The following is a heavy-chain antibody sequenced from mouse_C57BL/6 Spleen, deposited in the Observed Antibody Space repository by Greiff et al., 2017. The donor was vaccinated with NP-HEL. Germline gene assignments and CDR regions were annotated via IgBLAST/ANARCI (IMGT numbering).Heavy chain of an antibody. CDR3: ARSGYGYLFAY. V-gene: IGHV1-54*01. CDR2: INPGSGGT. CDR1: GYAFTNYL. Sequence: VQLQESGAELVRPGTSVKVSCKASGYAFTNYLIEWVKQRPGQGLEWIGVINPGSGGTNYNEKFKGKAALTADKSSSTAYMQLISLTSEDSAVYFCARSGYGYLFAYWGQGTLVTVSA. D-gene: IGHD2-2*01. J-gene: IGHJ3*01.